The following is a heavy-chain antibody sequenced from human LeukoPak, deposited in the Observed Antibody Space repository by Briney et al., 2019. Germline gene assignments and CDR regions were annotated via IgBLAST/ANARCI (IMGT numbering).Heavy chain of an antibody. CDR1: GGSISSVNYY. CDR2: IYYSGST. D-gene: IGHD3-9*01. J-gene: IGHJ4*02. CDR3: TRSIRYFDY. Sequence: SETLSLTCTVSGGSISSVNYYWSWIRQPPGKGLEWVGYIYYSGSTYYNPSLKSRVTISVDTSKNQFSLKLSSVTAADTAVYYCTRSIRYFDYWGQGTLVTVSS. V-gene: IGHV4-30-4*08.